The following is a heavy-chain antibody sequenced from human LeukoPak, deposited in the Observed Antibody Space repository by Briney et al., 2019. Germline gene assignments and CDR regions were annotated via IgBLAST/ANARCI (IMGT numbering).Heavy chain of an antibody. CDR2: ISAAGGNT. CDR1: GFSFSNYA. J-gene: IGHJ4*02. V-gene: IGHV3-23*01. D-gene: IGHD6-19*01. CDR3: ARDVAVPGGRYYFDY. Sequence: GGSLRLSCAASGFSFSNYAMNWVRQAPGKGLEWVSGISAAGGNTYYADSVKGRFSISRDISTNTLYLQMDSLRAEDTAIYYCARDVAVPGGRYYFDYWGPGTLVTVSS.